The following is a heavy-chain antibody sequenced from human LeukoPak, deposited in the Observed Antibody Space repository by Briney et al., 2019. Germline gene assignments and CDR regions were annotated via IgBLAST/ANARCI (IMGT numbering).Heavy chain of an antibody. J-gene: IGHJ6*04. Sequence: PSETLSLTCAVSGGSISSGGYSWSWIRQPPGKSLEWIGYIYHSGSTYYNPSLKTRVTISVDRSKHQFSQKLSSVTAADTAVYYCARVKVAEYGMDVWGKGNTATVSS. CDR1: GGSISSGGYS. D-gene: IGHD2-15*01. V-gene: IGHV4-30-2*01. CDR3: ARVKVAEYGMDV. CDR2: IYHSGST.